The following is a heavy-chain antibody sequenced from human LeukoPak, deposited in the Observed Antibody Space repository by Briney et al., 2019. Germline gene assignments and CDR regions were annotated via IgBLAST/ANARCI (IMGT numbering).Heavy chain of an antibody. CDR2: IRADAVTT. CDR1: GFIFSHHG. J-gene: IGHJ4*02. D-gene: IGHD2-21*02. V-gene: IGHV3-23*01. Sequence: GGTLRLSCATSGFIFSHHGMNWVRQAPGKGLEWVSGIRADAVTTYYADSVKGRFTISRDNSKNTLYLQMNSLRAEDTAVYYCAKDAYIVVVTAIPVDFDYWGQGTLVTVSS. CDR3: AKDAYIVVVTAIPVDFDY.